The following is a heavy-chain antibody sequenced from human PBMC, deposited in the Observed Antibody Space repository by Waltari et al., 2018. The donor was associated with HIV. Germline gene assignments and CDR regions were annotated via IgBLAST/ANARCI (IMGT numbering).Heavy chain of an antibody. CDR3: SRDWGRY. V-gene: IGHV3-7*01. J-gene: IGHJ4*02. Sequence: EVQLVESGGGLVQPGGSLRLSCAASGFTFSSYWMSWVRQAPGKGLEWVANIKQDGSEEFYVDSVKGRFTISRDNAKNSLFLQMNSLRGEDTAVYYCSRDWGRYWGQGTLVTVSS. D-gene: IGHD3-16*01. CDR1: GFTFSSYW. CDR2: IKQDGSEE.